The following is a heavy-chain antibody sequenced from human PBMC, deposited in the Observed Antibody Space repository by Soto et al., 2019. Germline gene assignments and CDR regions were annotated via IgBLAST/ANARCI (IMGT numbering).Heavy chain of an antibody. V-gene: IGHV4-59*02. CDR1: GDSVTSHY. CDR3: AREVRYYYYYYMDV. CDR2: MYYTGFS. J-gene: IGHJ6*03. Sequence: PSETLSLTCSFSGDSVTSHYLTWIRQSPEKGLEWIGYMYYTGFSHYNPSLKSRVTISVDRSKNQFSLKLSSVTVADTAVYYCAREVRYYYYYYMDVWGKGTTVTVSS.